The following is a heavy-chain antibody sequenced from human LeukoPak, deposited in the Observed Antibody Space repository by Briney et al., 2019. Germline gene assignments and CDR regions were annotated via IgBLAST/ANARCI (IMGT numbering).Heavy chain of an antibody. V-gene: IGHV3-23*01. Sequence: GGSLRLSCAASGFTFSSYAMSWVRQAPGKGLEWVSAISGSGGSTYYADSVKGRFTISRDNSKNTLYLQMNSLRAEVTAVYYCAKASYSGGYFSLWGQGTLVTVSS. CDR2: ISGSGGST. J-gene: IGHJ4*02. CDR1: GFTFSSYA. CDR3: AKASYSGGYFSL. D-gene: IGHD1-26*01.